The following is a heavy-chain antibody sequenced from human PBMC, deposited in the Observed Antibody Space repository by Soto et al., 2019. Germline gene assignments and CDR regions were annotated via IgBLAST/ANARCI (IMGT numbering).Heavy chain of an antibody. D-gene: IGHD3-16*01. CDR1: GFSFSSCA. CDR3: AKYPVSGWGTVSSSFDY. CDR2: ITDGGGT. Sequence: EVQLLESGGGLVQPGGSLRLSCAASGFSFSSCAMNWVRQAPGKGLEWVSVITDGGGTYYADSVKGRFTISRDNSNDTLYLQMNSLRAEDTAVYYCAKYPVSGWGTVSSSFDYWGQGTLVTVSS. J-gene: IGHJ4*02. V-gene: IGHV3-23*01.